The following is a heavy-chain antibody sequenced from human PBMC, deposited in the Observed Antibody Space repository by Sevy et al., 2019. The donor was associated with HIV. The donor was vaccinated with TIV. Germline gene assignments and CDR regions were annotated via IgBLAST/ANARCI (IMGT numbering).Heavy chain of an antibody. D-gene: IGHD6-19*01. J-gene: IGHJ4*02. CDR1: GFTFSTHW. V-gene: IGHV3-74*01. CDR3: ERGGYYSGWFYFDY. CDR2: INRDESTT. Sequence: GGSLRLSCAVSGFTFSTHWMHWVRQGPGEGLVWVARINRDESTTNYADSVKGRFTISRDNAKNTLYLQLNSLRAEDTAVYFCERGGYYSGWFYFDYWGQGTLVTVSS.